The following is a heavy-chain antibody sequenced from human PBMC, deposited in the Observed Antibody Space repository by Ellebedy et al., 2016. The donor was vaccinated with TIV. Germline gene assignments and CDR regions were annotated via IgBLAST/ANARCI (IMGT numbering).Heavy chain of an antibody. J-gene: IGHJ4*02. CDR1: GFDFDYYD. Sequence: LSLTCAASGFDFDYYDMNWVRQAPGKGLEWVSSTSSMSNYIHYADSVKGRFTVSRDNDENSLSLQMTSLSVEDTAVYYCVKERRSSYSSFDAWGQGTLVTVSS. D-gene: IGHD3-10*01. V-gene: IGHV3-21*04. CDR2: TSSMSNYI. CDR3: VKERRSSYSSFDA.